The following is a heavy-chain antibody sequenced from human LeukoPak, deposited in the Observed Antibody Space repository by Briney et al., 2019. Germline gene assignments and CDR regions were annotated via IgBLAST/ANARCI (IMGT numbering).Heavy chain of an antibody. Sequence: GGSLRLSCAASGFAFNYAWVSWVRQAPGKGLEWVANIKQDGTEKYYVDSVKGRFTISRDNAKNSLYLQMNSLRVEDTAVYYCAKVAKYYYGSETYYFFEHWGQGTPVTASS. CDR3: AKVAKYYYGSETYYFFEH. CDR2: IKQDGTEK. V-gene: IGHV3-7*01. D-gene: IGHD3-10*01. J-gene: IGHJ4*02. CDR1: GFAFNYAW.